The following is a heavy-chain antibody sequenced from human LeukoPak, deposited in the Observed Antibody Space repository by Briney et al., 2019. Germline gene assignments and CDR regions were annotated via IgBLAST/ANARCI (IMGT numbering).Heavy chain of an antibody. Sequence: GGSLRLSCAASGFTFDDYTMNWVRQAPGKGLEWVSHISWDGGSTYYADSVKGRFTISRDNSKNSLYLQMNSLRTEDTALYYCAKDEYGSGIDYWGQGTLVTVSS. D-gene: IGHD3-10*01. CDR1: GFTFDDYT. V-gene: IGHV3-43*01. CDR2: ISWDGGST. CDR3: AKDEYGSGIDY. J-gene: IGHJ4*02.